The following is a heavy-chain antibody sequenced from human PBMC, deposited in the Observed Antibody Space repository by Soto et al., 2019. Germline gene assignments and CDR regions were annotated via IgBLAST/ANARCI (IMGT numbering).Heavy chain of an antibody. V-gene: IGHV1-3*01. CDR1: GYTFTSYT. D-gene: IGHD1-26*01. CDR2: LSSVDGKS. Sequence: ASVKVSCKTAGYTFTSYTRHWGRQAPGESLEFMGGLSSVDGKSGYSQQVQGRVTITRDTSANTGYMELNSLNSEDTAVYYCAVIVGSLPAWGQGTLVTVSS. CDR3: AVIVGSLPA. J-gene: IGHJ5*02.